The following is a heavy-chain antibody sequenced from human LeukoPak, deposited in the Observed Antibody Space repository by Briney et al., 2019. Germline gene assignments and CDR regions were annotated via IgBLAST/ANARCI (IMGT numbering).Heavy chain of an antibody. CDR2: ISSSSTYI. Sequence: GGSLRLSCAASGFTFSSYSMNWVRQAPGKGLEWISSISSSSTYIYYADSVRGRFTISRDNAKNSLYLQMNSLRAEDTAVYYCARAYCSSTRCSYCFDSWGQGTLVTVSS. V-gene: IGHV3-21*01. CDR1: GFTFSSYS. D-gene: IGHD2-2*01. CDR3: ARAYCSSTRCSYCFDS. J-gene: IGHJ4*02.